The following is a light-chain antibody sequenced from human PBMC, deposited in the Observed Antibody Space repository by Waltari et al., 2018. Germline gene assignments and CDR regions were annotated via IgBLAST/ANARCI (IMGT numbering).Light chain of an antibody. J-gene: IGKJ2*01. CDR3: LHYDSAPYT. CDR2: DAS. Sequence: DIQMTQSPSSLSASVGDRVTITCRASQGISKYLNWYQQKAGKTPTRLIYDASTLQSGVPSRFSGSGSGTVFTLIISSLQPEDVGTYYCLHYDSAPYTFGQGTKVEV. V-gene: IGKV1-17*01. CDR1: QGISKY.